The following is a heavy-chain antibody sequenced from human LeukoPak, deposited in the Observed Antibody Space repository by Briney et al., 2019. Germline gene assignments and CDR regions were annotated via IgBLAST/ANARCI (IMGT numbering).Heavy chain of an antibody. CDR1: GGSISSYY. CDR2: IYYSGST. D-gene: IGHD2-2*01. J-gene: IGHJ4*02. V-gene: IGHV4-59*01. Sequence: PSETLSLTCTVSGGSISSYYWSWIRQPPGKGLEWIGYIYYSGSTNYNPSLKSRVTISVDTSKNQFSLKLSSVTAADTAVYYCARDYCSSTSCYHLGYWGQGTLVTVSS. CDR3: ARDYCSSTSCYHLGY.